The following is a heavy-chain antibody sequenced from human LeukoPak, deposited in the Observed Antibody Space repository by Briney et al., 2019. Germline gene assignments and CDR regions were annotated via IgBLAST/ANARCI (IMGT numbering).Heavy chain of an antibody. CDR1: GFTFSNFG. Sequence: GGSLRLSCAASGFTFSNFGMTWVRQTPGKGLEWVSGISGSGGGTYYADSVKGRFTISRDNSKNTLYLQMNSLRVEDTAVFYCARGLGAMDVWGKGTTVIVSS. J-gene: IGHJ6*03. CDR3: ARGLGAMDV. CDR2: ISGSGGGT. V-gene: IGHV3-23*01. D-gene: IGHD3-10*01.